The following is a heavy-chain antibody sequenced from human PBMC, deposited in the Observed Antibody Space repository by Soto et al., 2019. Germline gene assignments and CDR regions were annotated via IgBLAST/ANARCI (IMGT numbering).Heavy chain of an antibody. V-gene: IGHV5-10-1*01. J-gene: IGHJ6*02. D-gene: IGHD2-15*01. CDR3: AALIRTPYYYYGMDV. CDR2: IDPIDSYT. CDR1: GYSFTSYW. Sequence: GESLKVSCKGSGYSFTSYWISWVRQMPGKGLEWMGRIDPIDSYTNYSPSFQGHVTISADKSISTAYLQWSSLTASDTAMYYCAALIRTPYYYYGMDVWGQGTTVT.